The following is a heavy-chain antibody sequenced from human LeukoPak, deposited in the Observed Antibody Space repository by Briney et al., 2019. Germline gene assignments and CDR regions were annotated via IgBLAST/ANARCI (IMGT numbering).Heavy chain of an antibody. D-gene: IGHD2-2*02. CDR2: INRDATIT. V-gene: IGHV3-74*01. CDR3: ARDGKLLYGGIEAFDY. Sequence: GGSLRLSCAASGFTFSGYWMHWVRQAPGKGLVWVSRINRDATITNYADSVKGRFSISRDNAKNTLYLQMNNLGGEDTAVYHCARDGKLLYGGIEAFDYWGQGTLVTVSS. CDR1: GFTFSGYW. J-gene: IGHJ4*02.